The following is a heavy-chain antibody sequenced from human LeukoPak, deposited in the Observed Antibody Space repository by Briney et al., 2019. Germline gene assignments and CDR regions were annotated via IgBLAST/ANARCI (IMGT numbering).Heavy chain of an antibody. D-gene: IGHD6-19*01. Sequence: PGGSLRLSCAASGFTVSSNYMSWVRQAPGKGLEWVSAISGSGGSTYYADSVKGRFTISRDNSKNTLYLQMNSLRAEDTAVYYYAKGVKWLVRDWFDPWGQGTLVTVSS. CDR2: ISGSGGST. CDR3: AKGVKWLVRDWFDP. V-gene: IGHV3-23*01. CDR1: GFTVSSNY. J-gene: IGHJ5*02.